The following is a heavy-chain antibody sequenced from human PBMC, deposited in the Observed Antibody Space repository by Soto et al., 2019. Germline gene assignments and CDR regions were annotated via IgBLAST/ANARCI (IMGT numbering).Heavy chain of an antibody. J-gene: IGHJ6*02. CDR2: ISYDGSNS. CDR1: GFTFSSYA. V-gene: IGHV3-30*18. CDR3: ANQQMVLMPGGAPGYCYAMDV. Sequence: QVQLVDSGGGVVQPGRSLRLSCAASGFTFSSYAMHWVRQAPGKGLEWVAVISYDGSNSYYVDSVKGRFTISRDSSKNTLYLQLSSLSAEDTAVYYCANQQMVLMPGGAPGYCYAMDVWGQGTTVIVSS. D-gene: IGHD2-8*01.